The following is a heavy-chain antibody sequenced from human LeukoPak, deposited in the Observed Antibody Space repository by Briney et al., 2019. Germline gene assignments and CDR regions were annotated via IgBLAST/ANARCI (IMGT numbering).Heavy chain of an antibody. V-gene: IGHV1-69*04. CDR2: IIPILGIA. Sequence: ASVKVSCKASGGTFSSYAISWVRQAPGQGLEWMGRIIPILGIANYAQKFQGRVTITADKSTSTAYMELSSLRSEDTAVYYCARGVMDYYGSGSYYMLGCCAFDIWGQGTMVTVSS. CDR1: GGTFSSYA. CDR3: ARGVMDYYGSGSYYMLGCCAFDI. D-gene: IGHD3-10*01. J-gene: IGHJ3*02.